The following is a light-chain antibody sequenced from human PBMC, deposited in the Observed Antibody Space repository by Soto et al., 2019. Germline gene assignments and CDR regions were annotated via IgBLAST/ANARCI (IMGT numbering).Light chain of an antibody. J-gene: IGKJ4*01. Sequence: EIVLTQSPATRSLSPGDRATLSCGASQSVNNYLAWYQQKRGQAPRLLIFDASTRAPGIPPRFRGSGSGTDFTLAISRLEPEDLAIYFCQQRRNWPLTFGGGTRVDI. V-gene: IGKV3-11*01. CDR3: QQRRNWPLT. CDR1: QSVNNY. CDR2: DAS.